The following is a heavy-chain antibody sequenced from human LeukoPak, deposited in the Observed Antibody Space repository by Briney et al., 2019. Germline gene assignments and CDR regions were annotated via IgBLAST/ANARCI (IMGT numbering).Heavy chain of an antibody. Sequence: SETLSLTCAVYGGSFSSNYWSWIRQPPGKGLEWIGYCHYSGNTNYNPSLKSRATISVDMSKNQFSLTLNSVTAADTAVYYCARSASSTSRSAFDIWGQGTRVTASS. CDR2: CHYSGNT. CDR1: GGSFSSNY. V-gene: IGHV4-59*13. J-gene: IGHJ3*02. CDR3: ARSASSTSRSAFDI.